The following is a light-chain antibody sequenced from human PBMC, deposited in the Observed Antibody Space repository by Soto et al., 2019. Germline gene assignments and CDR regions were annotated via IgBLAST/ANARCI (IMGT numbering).Light chain of an antibody. J-gene: IGKJ4*01. V-gene: IGKV3-15*01. CDR1: QSVSSN. CDR3: QQYNIWPPLT. CDR2: GAS. Sequence: EIVMTQSPATLSVSPGERATLSCRASQSVSSNLAWYQQIPGQAPRLLIYGASTRATGIPARFSGSGSGTDFTLTISSLQSEDFAVYYCQQYNIWPPLTFGGGTKVEIK.